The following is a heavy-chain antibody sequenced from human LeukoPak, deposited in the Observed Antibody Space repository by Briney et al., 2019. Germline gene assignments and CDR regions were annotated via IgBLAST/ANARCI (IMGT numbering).Heavy chain of an antibody. CDR1: GFTFSSEA. CDR2: IYYSGST. CDR3: ARFDLGSYDSSGYYHDPYYFDY. D-gene: IGHD3-22*01. Sequence: GSLRLSCAVSGFTFSSEAMGWVRQLPGKGLEWIGSIYYSGSTYYNPSLKSRVTISVDTSKNQFSLKLSSVTAADTAVYYCARFDLGSYDSSGYYHDPYYFDYWGQGTLVTVSS. V-gene: IGHV4-38-2*01. J-gene: IGHJ4*02.